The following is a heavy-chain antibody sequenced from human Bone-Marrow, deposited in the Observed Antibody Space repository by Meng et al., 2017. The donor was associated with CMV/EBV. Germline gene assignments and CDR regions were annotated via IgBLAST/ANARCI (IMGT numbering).Heavy chain of an antibody. Sequence: GGSLRLSCAASGFTFSSYAMSWVRQAPGKGLEWVSVIYSAGSSTYYADSVKGRFTISRDNSKNTLFLQMNSLRADDTAVYYCAKSTVGYCSSSTCRGFDYWGQGTLVTVSS. CDR1: GFTFSSYA. V-gene: IGHV3-23*03. CDR2: IYSAGSST. J-gene: IGHJ4*02. D-gene: IGHD2-2*01. CDR3: AKSTVGYCSSSTCRGFDY.